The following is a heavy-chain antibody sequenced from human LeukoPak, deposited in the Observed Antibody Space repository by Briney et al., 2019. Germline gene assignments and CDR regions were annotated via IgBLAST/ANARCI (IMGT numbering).Heavy chain of an antibody. CDR2: TSSSGGNT. J-gene: IGHJ4*02. CDR1: GFTFSSCA. V-gene: IGHV3-64D*06. CDR3: ASSGSYRFDY. D-gene: IGHD1-26*01. Sequence: GGSLRLSCSASGFTFSSCAMHWVRQAPGKGLEFVSATSSSGGNTYYADSVKGRFTISRDNSKNTLYLQMSSLRVEDTAVYYCASSGSYRFDYWGQAPLVTVSS.